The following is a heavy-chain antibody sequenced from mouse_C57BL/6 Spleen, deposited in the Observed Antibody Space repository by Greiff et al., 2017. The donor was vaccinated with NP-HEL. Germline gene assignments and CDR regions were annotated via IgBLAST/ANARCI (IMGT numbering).Heavy chain of an antibody. D-gene: IGHD1-3*01. Sequence: QVQLQQSGAELVKPGASVKISCKASGYAFSSSWMNWVKQRPGKGLEWIGQIYPGDGDTNYNGKFKGKATLTADKSSSTAYMQLSSLTSEDSAVYFCARWALNSYFDYWGQGTTLTVSS. J-gene: IGHJ2*01. CDR1: GYAFSSSW. V-gene: IGHV1-80*01. CDR2: IYPGDGDT. CDR3: ARWALNSYFDY.